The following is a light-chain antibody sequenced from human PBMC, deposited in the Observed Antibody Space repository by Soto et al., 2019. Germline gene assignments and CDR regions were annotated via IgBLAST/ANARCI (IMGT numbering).Light chain of an antibody. CDR3: TSYTSTSTPHV. CDR2: DVY. V-gene: IGLV2-14*01. Sequence: ALTQPASVSGSPGQSITISCAGTSSDVGRYTYVSWYQQHPGKAPKLIIYDVYNRPSGVSTRFSGSKSGNTASLTISGLQAEDEADYYCTSYTSTSTPHVFGGGTKVTVL. CDR1: SSDVGRYTY. J-gene: IGLJ1*01.